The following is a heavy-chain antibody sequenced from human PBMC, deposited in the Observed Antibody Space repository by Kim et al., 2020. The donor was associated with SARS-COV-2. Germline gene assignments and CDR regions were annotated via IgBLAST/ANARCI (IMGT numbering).Heavy chain of an antibody. CDR1: GGSFSGYY. Sequence: SETLSLTCAVYGGSFSGYYWSWIRQPPRTGLGWVGEINHSGSTNYNPSLKSRVTISVDTSKNQFSLKLSCVTAADTAVYYCARAGSDGSRLNCFDPWGQGTLVSVSS. CDR2: INHSGST. V-gene: IGHV4-34*01. D-gene: IGHD6-19*01. J-gene: IGHJ5*02. CDR3: ARAGSDGSRLNCFDP.